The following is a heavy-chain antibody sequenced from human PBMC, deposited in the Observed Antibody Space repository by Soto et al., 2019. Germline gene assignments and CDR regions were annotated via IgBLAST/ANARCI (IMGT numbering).Heavy chain of an antibody. Sequence: GESLKISCKRSGYSFTSYWIGWVRQMPGKGLEWMGIIYPGDSDTRYSPSFQGQVTISADKSISTAYLQWSSLKASDTAMYYCARLGDIVVYSNWFDPWGQGTLVTVSS. J-gene: IGHJ5*02. CDR1: GYSFTSYW. V-gene: IGHV5-51*01. CDR3: ARLGDIVVYSNWFDP. CDR2: IYPGDSDT. D-gene: IGHD2-15*01.